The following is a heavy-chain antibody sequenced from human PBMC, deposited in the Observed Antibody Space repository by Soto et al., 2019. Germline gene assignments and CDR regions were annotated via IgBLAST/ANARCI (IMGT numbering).Heavy chain of an antibody. CDR3: ARAAKGTVTTARYSWFDP. J-gene: IGHJ5*02. Sequence: GASVKVSCKASGYTFTSYGISWVRQAPGQGREWMGWISAYNGDTNYAQKLQGRVTMTTDTSTSTAYMELRSLRSDDTAVYYCARAAKGTVTTARYSWFDPSGQGTLVTVSS. D-gene: IGHD4-17*01. CDR1: GYTFTSYG. CDR2: ISAYNGDT. V-gene: IGHV1-18*01.